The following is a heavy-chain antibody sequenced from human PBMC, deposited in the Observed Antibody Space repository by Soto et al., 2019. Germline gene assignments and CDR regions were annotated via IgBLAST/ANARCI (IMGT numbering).Heavy chain of an antibody. CDR2: ISSSSSYI. CDR1: GFTFSSYS. Sequence: GGSLRLSCAASGFTFSSYSMNWVRQAPGKGLEWVSSISSSSSYIYYADSVKGRFTISRDNAKNSLYLQMNSLRAEDTAVYYCARGPPFLGAFSYYYYMDVSGKGTTVTVSS. J-gene: IGHJ6*03. V-gene: IGHV3-21*01. CDR3: ARGPPFLGAFSYYYYMDV. D-gene: IGHD3-3*01.